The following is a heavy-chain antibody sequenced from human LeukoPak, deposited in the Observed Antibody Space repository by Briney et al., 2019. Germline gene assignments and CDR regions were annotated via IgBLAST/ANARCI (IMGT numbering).Heavy chain of an antibody. V-gene: IGHV3-48*01. CDR1: GFTFSSYS. D-gene: IGHD3-10*01. J-gene: IGHJ4*02. Sequence: GGSLRLSCAASGFTFSSYSMNWVRQAPGKGLEWVSYISSSSSTIYYADSVKGRFTISRDNAKNSLYLQMNSLRAEDTAVYYCARDRNYFFGAHFDYWGQGTLVTVSS. CDR2: ISSSSSTI. CDR3: ARDRNYFFGAHFDY.